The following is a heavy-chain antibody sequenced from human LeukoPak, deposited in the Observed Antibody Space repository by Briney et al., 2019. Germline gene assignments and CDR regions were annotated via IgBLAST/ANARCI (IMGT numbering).Heavy chain of an antibody. D-gene: IGHD1-26*01. J-gene: IGHJ3*02. CDR2: IKQDGSEK. Sequence: GGSLRLSCAASGFTFSSYWMSWVRQAPGKGLELVANIKQDGSEKYYVDSVKGRFTISRDNAKNSLYLQMNSLRAEDTAVYYCARMDLGSHDAFDIWGQGTMVTVSS. CDR1: GFTFSSYW. CDR3: ARMDLGSHDAFDI. V-gene: IGHV3-7*01.